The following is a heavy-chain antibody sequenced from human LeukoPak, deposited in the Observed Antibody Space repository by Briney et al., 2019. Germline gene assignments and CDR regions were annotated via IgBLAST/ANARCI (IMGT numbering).Heavy chain of an antibody. CDR3: ARKNDFEI. CDR2: IYYSGRT. CDR1: GGSISSDH. D-gene: IGHD2/OR15-2a*01. V-gene: IGHV4-59*01. J-gene: IGHJ3*02. Sequence: PSETLSLTCSVSGGSISSDHWNWIRNPPGKGLEWNECIYYSGRTYYNPSLKSRVTISVDRSKSQFSLRLTSVTAADTAVYYCARKNDFEIWGQGTLVTVSS.